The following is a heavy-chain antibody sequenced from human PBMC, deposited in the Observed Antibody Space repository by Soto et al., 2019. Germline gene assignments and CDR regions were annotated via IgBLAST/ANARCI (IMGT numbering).Heavy chain of an antibody. CDR1: GFTFRNYA. CDR2: ISYEGSSK. Sequence: QVSLVESGGGVVQPGRSLRLSCAASGFTFRNYAMHCVRQAPGKGLEWVAVISYEGSSKYYVDSVKGRFTISRDNSKNTLDLQMNSLRVEDTADYSWARLRGRVVLGAIVPGGLDIWGQGTMITVSS. CDR3: ARLRGRVVLGAIVPGGLDI. D-gene: IGHD2-2*01. J-gene: IGHJ3*02. V-gene: IGHV3-30*03.